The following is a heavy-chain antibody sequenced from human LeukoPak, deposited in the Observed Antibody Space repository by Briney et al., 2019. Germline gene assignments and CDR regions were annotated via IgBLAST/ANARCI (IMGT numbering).Heavy chain of an antibody. CDR1: GFTFSSYS. J-gene: IGHJ3*02. CDR3: AKDKGYNWSPDAFDI. D-gene: IGHD1-1*01. V-gene: IGHV3-23*01. CDR2: ISGSGGRT. Sequence: GGSLRLSCAASGFTFSSYSMSWVRQAPGKGLEWVSAISGSGGRTYYADSVKGRFTISRDNSKNTLYLQMSSLRVEDTAIYYCAKDKGYNWSPDAFDIWGQGTMVTVSS.